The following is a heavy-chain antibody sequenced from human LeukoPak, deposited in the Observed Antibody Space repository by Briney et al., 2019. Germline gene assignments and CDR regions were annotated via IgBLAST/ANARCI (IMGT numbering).Heavy chain of an antibody. CDR1: AYSFTTYW. V-gene: IGHV5-10-1*01. CDR3: ARHITMVRELDY. CDR2: IDPSDSYI. Sequence: GEALQSSSKGSAYSFTTYWVSWVRRRPGKGREWMGWIDPSDSYINYSPSFQGHVTISADKSTNNAYLHWSSLKASDTAMYYGARHITMVRELDYWGQGTLVTVSS. D-gene: IGHD3-10*01. J-gene: IGHJ4*02.